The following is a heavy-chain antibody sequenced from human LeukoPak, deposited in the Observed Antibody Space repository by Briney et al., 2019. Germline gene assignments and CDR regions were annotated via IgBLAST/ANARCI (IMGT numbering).Heavy chain of an antibody. D-gene: IGHD6-19*01. CDR3: AREYSSGWHWFDP. J-gene: IGHJ5*02. V-gene: IGHV4-59*01. CDR2: IYYSGST. Sequence: SETLSLTCTVSGGSISSYYWSWIRQPPGKGLEWIGYIYYSGSTNYDPSLKSRVTISVDTSKNQFSLKLSSVTAADTAVYYCAREYSSGWHWFDPWGQGTLVTVSS. CDR1: GGSISSYY.